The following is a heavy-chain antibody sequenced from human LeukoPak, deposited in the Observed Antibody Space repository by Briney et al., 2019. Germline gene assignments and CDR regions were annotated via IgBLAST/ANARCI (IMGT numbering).Heavy chain of an antibody. CDR2: ISAYNGNT. Sequence: GASVKVSCKASGYTFTSYGISWVRQAPGQGLEWMGWISAYNGNTNYAQKLQGRVTMTTDTSTSTAYVELISLRSEDTAVYYCARGEVVVVAAKGALSWFDPWGQGTLVTVSS. D-gene: IGHD2-15*01. V-gene: IGHV1-18*01. CDR3: ARGEVVVVAAKGALSWFDP. J-gene: IGHJ5*02. CDR1: GYTFTSYG.